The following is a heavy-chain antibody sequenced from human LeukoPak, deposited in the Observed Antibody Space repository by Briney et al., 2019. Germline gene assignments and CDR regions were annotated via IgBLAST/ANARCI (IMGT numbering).Heavy chain of an antibody. CDR1: GYTFTSYY. D-gene: IGHD1-26*01. CDR2: INPSGGST. CDR3: ARGVCGSYNPGGCWFDP. V-gene: IGHV1-46*01. J-gene: IGHJ5*02. Sequence: AASVKVSCKASGYTFTSYYMHWVRQAPGQGLEWMGIINPSGGSTSYAQRFQGRVTMTRDTSTSTVYMELSSLRSEDTAVYYCARGVCGSYNPGGCWFDPWRQGALVTVSS.